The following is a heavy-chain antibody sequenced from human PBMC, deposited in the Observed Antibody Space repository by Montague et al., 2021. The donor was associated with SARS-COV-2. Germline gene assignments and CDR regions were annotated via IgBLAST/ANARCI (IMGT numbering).Heavy chain of an antibody. CDR1: GSSITSYY. CDR3: ARVFRGQRPAFDF. J-gene: IGHJ4*02. V-gene: IGHV4-59*12. CDR2: IYSSGSA. D-gene: IGHD3-10*01. Sequence: SETLSLTCTVSGSSITSYYWSWIRQAPGKGLEWIAYIYSSGSASYNPSLRSRVTMSVDKSTNQFSLRLNSVTAADTAVYYCARVFRGQRPAFDFWGQGALVIVSS.